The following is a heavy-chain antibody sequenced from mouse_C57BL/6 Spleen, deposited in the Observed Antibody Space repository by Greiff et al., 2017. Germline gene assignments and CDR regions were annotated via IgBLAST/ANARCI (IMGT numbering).Heavy chain of an antibody. Sequence: VQLQQPGAELVKPGASVKLSCKASGYTFTSYWMHWVKQRPGQGLEWIGMIHPNSGSTNYNEKFKSKATLTVDKSSSTAYMQLSSLTSEDSAVYYCARGELYYDYDGGVAYWGQGTLVTVSA. CDR1: GYTFTSYW. J-gene: IGHJ3*01. D-gene: IGHD2-4*01. V-gene: IGHV1-64*01. CDR2: IHPNSGST. CDR3: ARGELYYDYDGGVAY.